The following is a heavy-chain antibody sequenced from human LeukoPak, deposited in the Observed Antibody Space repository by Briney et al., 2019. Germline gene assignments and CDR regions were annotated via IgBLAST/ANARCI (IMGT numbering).Heavy chain of an antibody. V-gene: IGHV3-21*01. CDR1: GFAFSSYS. CDR2: ITTSRSHV. D-gene: IGHD6-6*01. CDR3: ASLMTSVSIPDY. Sequence: GGSLRLSCAASGFAFSSYSMNWIRQAPGKGLEWVSSITTSRSHVYYADSVKGRFTISRDNAKNSLYLQMNSLRAEDTAVYYCASLMTSVSIPDYWGQGTLVTVSS. J-gene: IGHJ4*02.